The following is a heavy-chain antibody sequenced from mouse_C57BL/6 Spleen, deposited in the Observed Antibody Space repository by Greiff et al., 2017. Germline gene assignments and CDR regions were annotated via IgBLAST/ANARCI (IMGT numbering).Heavy chain of an antibody. CDR2: IYPGDGDT. CDR3: ASRIYYGNYGFAY. Sequence: VQLQQSGASVKISCKASGYAFSSYWMNWVKQRPGKGLEWIGQIYPGDGDTNYNGKFKGKATLTADKSSSTAYMQLSSLTSEDSAVYFCASRIYYGNYGFAYWGQGTLVTVSA. D-gene: IGHD2-1*01. CDR1: GYAFSSYW. V-gene: IGHV1-80*01. J-gene: IGHJ3*01.